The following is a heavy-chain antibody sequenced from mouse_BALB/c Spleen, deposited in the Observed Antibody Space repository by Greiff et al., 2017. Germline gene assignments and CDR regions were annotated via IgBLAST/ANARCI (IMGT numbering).Heavy chain of an antibody. CDR2: ISYSGST. CDR1: GYSITSDYA. CDR3: ARGDYGSSFDY. Sequence: EVKLQESGPGLVKPSQSLSLTCTVTGYSITSDYAWNWIRQFPGNKLEWMGYISYSGSTSYNPSLKSRISITRYTSKNQFFLQLNSVTTEDTATYYCARGDYGSSFDYWGQGTTLTVSS. J-gene: IGHJ2*01. V-gene: IGHV3-2*02. D-gene: IGHD1-1*01.